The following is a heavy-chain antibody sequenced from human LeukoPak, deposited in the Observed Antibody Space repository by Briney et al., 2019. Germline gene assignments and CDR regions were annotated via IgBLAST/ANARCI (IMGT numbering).Heavy chain of an antibody. CDR2: IYYSGST. CDR1: GGSISSGGYY. J-gene: IGHJ6*02. Sequence: SETLSLTCTVPGGSISSGGYYWSWIRQHPGKGLEWIGYIYYSGSTYYNPSLKSRVTISVDTSKNQFSLKLSSVTAADTAVYYCARDRTEAPMDVWGQGTTVTVSS. CDR3: ARDRTEAPMDV. V-gene: IGHV4-31*03.